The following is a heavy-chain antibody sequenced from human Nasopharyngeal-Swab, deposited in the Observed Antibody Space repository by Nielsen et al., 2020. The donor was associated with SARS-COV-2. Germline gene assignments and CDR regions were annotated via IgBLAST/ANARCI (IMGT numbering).Heavy chain of an antibody. V-gene: IGHV3-23*01. D-gene: IGHD6-19*01. J-gene: IGHJ4*02. Sequence: GESLKISCAASGFAFSSYAMSWVRQTPGKGLEWVSSFSGSSGKTYYAGYVKGRFTISRDTSKNTLYLQMNSLRADDTAVYYCAKDGGGWYTSGWYYFDYWGQGTLVTVSS. CDR2: FSGSSGKT. CDR3: AKDGGGWYTSGWYYFDY. CDR1: GFAFSSYA.